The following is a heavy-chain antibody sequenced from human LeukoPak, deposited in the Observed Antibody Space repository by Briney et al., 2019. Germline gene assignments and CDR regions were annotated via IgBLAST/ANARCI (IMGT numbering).Heavy chain of an antibody. CDR1: GGSISSYY. J-gene: IGHJ5*02. D-gene: IGHD6-19*01. V-gene: IGHV4-59*12. CDR2: IYYSGST. Sequence: SETLSLTCTVSGGSISSYYWSWIRQPPGKGLEWIGYIYYSGSTNYNPSLKSRVTISVDTSKNQFSLKLSSVTAADTAVYYCARDPAVAGTKGGNWFDPWGQGTLVTVSS. CDR3: ARDPAVAGTKGGNWFDP.